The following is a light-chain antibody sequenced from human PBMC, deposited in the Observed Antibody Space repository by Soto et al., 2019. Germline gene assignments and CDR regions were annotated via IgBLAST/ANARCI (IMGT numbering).Light chain of an antibody. CDR2: GAS. V-gene: IGKV3-15*01. Sequence: EIVMTQAPATMSVSPGESATLSCRASQRVSSTLAWYQQKPGQAPRPLIYGASTRATGIPARFSDSGSGTEFTLTISSLQSEDFAVYSCQQYNNWPPFTFGHGNNVDI. CDR1: QRVSST. J-gene: IGKJ3*01. CDR3: QQYNNWPPFT.